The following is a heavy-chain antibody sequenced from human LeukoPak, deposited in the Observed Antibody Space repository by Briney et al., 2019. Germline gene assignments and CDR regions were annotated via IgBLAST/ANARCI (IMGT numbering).Heavy chain of an antibody. CDR1: GFTFSSYA. CDR2: IGGSDGRT. CDR3: AKDSSSYDWGYMDV. D-gene: IGHD3-22*01. J-gene: IGHJ6*03. Sequence: GGSLRLSCAGSGFTFSSYAMSWVRQAPGKGLEWVSLIGGSDGRTRYAGSVKGRFTIPRDNSKNTLYLEMNSLRAEDTAVYYCAKDSSSYDWGYMDVWGKGTTVTISS. V-gene: IGHV3-23*01.